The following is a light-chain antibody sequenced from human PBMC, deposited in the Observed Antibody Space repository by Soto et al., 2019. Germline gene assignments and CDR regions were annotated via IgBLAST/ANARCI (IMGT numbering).Light chain of an antibody. J-gene: IGKJ1*01. CDR3: QHYVTSLTT. CDR1: QSVTSNY. Sequence: EIVLTQSPGTLSLSPGERAIFSCRASQSVTSNYLAWYQQKPGQAPRLLIFGASIRVKGIPDRFIGSGSGTDFTLTISRLEPEDFAVYYRQHYVTSLTTFGQGTKVDIK. V-gene: IGKV3-20*01. CDR2: GAS.